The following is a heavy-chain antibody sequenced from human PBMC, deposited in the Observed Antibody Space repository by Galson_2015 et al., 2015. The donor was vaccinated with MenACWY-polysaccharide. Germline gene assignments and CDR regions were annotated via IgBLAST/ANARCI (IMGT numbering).Heavy chain of an antibody. CDR1: GFSFSTYW. CDR3: TKAGAKYCSGSSCNFNWFDP. V-gene: IGHV3-74*01. CDR2: INAGGSAT. Sequence: SLRLSCAASGFSFSTYWMHWVRHAPGKGLVWVSRINAGGSATGYADSVRSRFTISRDNAKDTLYLEMNSLRAEDTAVYYCTKAGAKYCSGSSCNFNWFDPWGQGTLVTVSS. D-gene: IGHD2-15*01. J-gene: IGHJ5*02.